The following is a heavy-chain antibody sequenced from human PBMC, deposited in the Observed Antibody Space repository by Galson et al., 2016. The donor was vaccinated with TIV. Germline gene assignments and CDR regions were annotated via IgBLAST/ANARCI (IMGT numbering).Heavy chain of an antibody. D-gene: IGHD3-3*01. Sequence: LSLTCTVSGASISNYFWTWIRQPPGKGLEWIGYVYYTGRTNNIPSLTNYNPSLKSRVTISLDTSNNQFSLKVNSVTAGDTAIDYSVRTAYWSGYAHYWGQGILVTVSS. J-gene: IGHJ4*02. V-gene: IGHV4-59*03. CDR2: VYYTGRTNNIPSLT. CDR1: GASISNYF. CDR3: VRTAYWSGYAHY.